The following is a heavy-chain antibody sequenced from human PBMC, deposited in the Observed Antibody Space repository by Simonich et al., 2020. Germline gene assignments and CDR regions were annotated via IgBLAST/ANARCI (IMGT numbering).Heavy chain of an antibody. CDR2: IYHSGNT. CDR1: GYSISSGYY. Sequence: QVQLQESGPGLVKPSETLSLTCAVSGYSISSGYYWGWIRQPPGKGLEWIGRIYHSGNTYYNPYLKSRVTKSVDTSKNQFSLKLSSVTAADTAVYYCARVGYSNYYYYGMDVWGQGTTVTVSS. V-gene: IGHV4-38-2*01. D-gene: IGHD6-13*01. J-gene: IGHJ6*02. CDR3: ARVGYSNYYYYGMDV.